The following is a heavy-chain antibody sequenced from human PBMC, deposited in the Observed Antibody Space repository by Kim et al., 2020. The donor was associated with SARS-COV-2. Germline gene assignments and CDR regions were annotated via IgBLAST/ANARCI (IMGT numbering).Heavy chain of an antibody. D-gene: IGHD5-18*01. CDR3: ARGNGYSYGNFDY. J-gene: IGHJ4*02. Sequence: YADSVKGRFTISRDNSKNTLYLQMNSLRAEDTAVYYCARGNGYSYGNFDYWGQGTLVTVSS. V-gene: IGHV3-33*01.